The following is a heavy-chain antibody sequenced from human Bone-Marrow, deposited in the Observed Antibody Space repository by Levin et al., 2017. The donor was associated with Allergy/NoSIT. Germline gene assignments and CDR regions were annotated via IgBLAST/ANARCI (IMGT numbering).Heavy chain of an antibody. Sequence: GGSLRLSCAASGFTFSGSAMHWVRQAPGKGLEWVGRIRSKSKNYATSYAASVKGRFTISRDDSKNTAYLQMNSLKSEDTAVYYCNCAIGSGHDAMDVWGQGTTVAVSS. J-gene: IGHJ6*02. CDR1: GFTFSGSA. V-gene: IGHV3-73*01. CDR2: IRSKSKNYAT. CDR3: NCAIGSGHDAMDV. D-gene: IGHD5-12*01.